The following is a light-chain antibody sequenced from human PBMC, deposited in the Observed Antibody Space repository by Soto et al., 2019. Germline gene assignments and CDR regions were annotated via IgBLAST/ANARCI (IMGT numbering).Light chain of an antibody. CDR1: SSDVGGSNY. CDR3: GSYSSRSTLDV. V-gene: IGLV2-14*03. Sequence: QSALTQPASVSGSPGQSITISCTGTSSDVGGSNYVSWYQQHPGKAPELMIYDVSNRPSGVSNRFSGSKSGNTASLTISGLQAEDEADYYCGSYSSRSTLDVFGTGTKVTVL. J-gene: IGLJ1*01. CDR2: DVS.